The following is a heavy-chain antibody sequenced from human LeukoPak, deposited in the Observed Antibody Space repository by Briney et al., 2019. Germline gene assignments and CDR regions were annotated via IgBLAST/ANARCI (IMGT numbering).Heavy chain of an antibody. J-gene: IGHJ4*02. CDR2: ISWNSGSI. CDR3: ARDVQSGYYGY. Sequence: GGSLRLSCAASGFTFDDYAMHWVRQAPGKGLEWVSGISWNSGSIGYADSVKGRFTISRDNAKNSLYLQMNSLGAEDTAVYYCARDVQSGYYGYWGQGTLVTVSS. D-gene: IGHD3-22*01. CDR1: GFTFDDYA. V-gene: IGHV3-9*01.